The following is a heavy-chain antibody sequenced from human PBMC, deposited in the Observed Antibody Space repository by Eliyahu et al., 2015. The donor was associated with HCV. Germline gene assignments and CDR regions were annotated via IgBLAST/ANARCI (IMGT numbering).Heavy chain of an antibody. V-gene: IGHV3-23*01. CDR3: VKEASRSFATH. J-gene: IGHJ4*01. CDR2: INGRGDRT. CDR1: GFTFRGYA. Sequence: EVQLLESGGGLVQPGGSLRLSCAVSGFTFRGYAMSWVRQSPGKGLGWVSAINGRGDRTYYAASVQGRFTISRDNSKNTLSLQMNSLRVEDTAVYYCVKEASRSFATHWGHGALVTVSS. D-gene: IGHD3-16*01.